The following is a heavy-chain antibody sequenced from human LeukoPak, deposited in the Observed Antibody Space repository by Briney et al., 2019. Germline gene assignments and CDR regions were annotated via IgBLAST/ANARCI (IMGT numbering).Heavy chain of an antibody. D-gene: IGHD3-10*01. CDR1: GGSFSGYY. V-gene: IGHV4-34*01. CDR2: INHSGST. CDR3: ARGRSGYYGSGSQIDY. J-gene: IGHJ4*02. Sequence: PSETLSLTCAVYGGSFSGYYWSWIRQPPGKGLEWIGEINHSGSTNYNPSLESRVTISVDTSKNQFSLKLSSVTAADTAVYYCARGRSGYYGSGSQIDYWGQGTLVTVSS.